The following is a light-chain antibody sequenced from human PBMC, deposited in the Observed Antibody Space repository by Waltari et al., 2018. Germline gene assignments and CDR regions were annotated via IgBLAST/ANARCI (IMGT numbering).Light chain of an antibody. CDR2: RNK. Sequence: QTVLTQPPSASGTPGQRVTISCSGSSSNIGSNLVNWYQQLPGTAPKLLAYRNKQRTSRGADLFPCSKSGTSASLAISGLQSEDEADYYCAAWDDSLGGKVFGGGTKLTVL. J-gene: IGLJ3*02. CDR1: SSNIGSNL. CDR3: AAWDDSLGGKV. V-gene: IGLV1-44*01.